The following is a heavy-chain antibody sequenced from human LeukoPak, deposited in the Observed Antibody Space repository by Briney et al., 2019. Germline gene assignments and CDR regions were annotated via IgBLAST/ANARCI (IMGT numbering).Heavy chain of an antibody. D-gene: IGHD2-2*01. CDR1: GFTFSSYG. Sequence: SGGSLRLSCAASGFTFSSYGMHWVRQAPGKGLEWVAFIRYDGSNKYYADSVKGRFTISRDNSTNTLYLQMNSLRAEDTAVYYGAKDSAAPIRAVAEYFQHWGQGTLGTVSS. V-gene: IGHV3-30*02. CDR2: IRYDGSNK. CDR3: AKDSAAPIRAVAEYFQH. J-gene: IGHJ1*01.